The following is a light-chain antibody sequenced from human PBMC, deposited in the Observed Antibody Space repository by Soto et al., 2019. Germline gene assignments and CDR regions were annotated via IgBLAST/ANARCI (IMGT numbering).Light chain of an antibody. CDR1: QSVSSSY. Sequence: EIVLRHSPGHQCLSPGERATLSCRASQSVSSSYLAWYQQKPGQAPGLLIYDASNRATGIPARFSGSGSGTDFTLTISSLEPEDFATYYCQQYNSYFWTFGQGTKV. CDR2: DAS. V-gene: IGKV3-20*01. J-gene: IGKJ1*01. CDR3: QQYNSYFWT.